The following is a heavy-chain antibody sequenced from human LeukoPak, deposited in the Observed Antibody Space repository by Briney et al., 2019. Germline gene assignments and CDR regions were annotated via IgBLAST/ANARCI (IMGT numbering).Heavy chain of an antibody. J-gene: IGHJ4*02. D-gene: IGHD4-23*01. Sequence: WETLSLTCAVSGGSITSSNWWTWVRQPPGKGLEWIGEIYHSGSTNYNPSLKSRIAMSVDKSNNQFSLKLNSVTAADTAVYYCARNAGNSDVDYWGQGTLVTVSS. CDR3: ARNAGNSDVDY. CDR1: GGSITSSNW. V-gene: IGHV4-4*02. CDR2: IYHSGST.